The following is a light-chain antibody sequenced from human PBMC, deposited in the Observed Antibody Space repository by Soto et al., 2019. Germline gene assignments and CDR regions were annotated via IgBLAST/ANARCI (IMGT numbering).Light chain of an antibody. CDR1: QSVSSSY. J-gene: IGKJ1*01. V-gene: IGKV3-20*01. CDR3: QHYGSSPR. CDR2: NAF. Sequence: EIVLTQSPGTLSLSPGERATLSCRAGQSVSSSYLAWYQQKPGQAPRLLIYNAFNRATGIPDRFSGSGSGTDFTLTISSLEPEDFAVYYCQHYGSSPRFGQGTKVDI.